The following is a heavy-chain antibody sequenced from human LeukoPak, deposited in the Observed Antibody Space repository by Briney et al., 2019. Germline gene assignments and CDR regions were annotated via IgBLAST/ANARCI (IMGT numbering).Heavy chain of an antibody. V-gene: IGHV3-7*01. J-gene: IGHJ4*02. CDR3: ARDRALYDSRRGYYYTEDDY. Sequence: GGSLRLSCAASGFTFSTYWMSWVRQAPGNGLEWVANMNQDGSEKYYLDSVKGRFTVSRDNAKNSLYLQMNNLRDDDTAVYFCARDRALYDSRRGYYYTEDDYWGQGTLVTVSS. CDR1: GFTFSTYW. D-gene: IGHD3-22*01. CDR2: MNQDGSEK.